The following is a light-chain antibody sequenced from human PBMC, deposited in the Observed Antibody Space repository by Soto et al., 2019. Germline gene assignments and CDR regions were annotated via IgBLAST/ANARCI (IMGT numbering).Light chain of an antibody. CDR1: QSISTS. CDR2: DAS. CDR3: LQTYTVPRT. V-gene: IGKV1-39*01. Sequence: DIQMTQSPSSLSASVGDRVTITCRASQSISTSLCWFQQKPGRAPKLLISDASTVQSGVPSRFSGSGFGTEFTLTSSSLQPEDFAAYYCLQTYTVPRTFGQGTNLDIK. J-gene: IGKJ2*01.